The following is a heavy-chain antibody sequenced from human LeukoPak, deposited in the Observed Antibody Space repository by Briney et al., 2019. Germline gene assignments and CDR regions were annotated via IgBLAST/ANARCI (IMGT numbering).Heavy chain of an antibody. V-gene: IGHV3-23*01. D-gene: IGHD3-22*01. Sequence: GGSLRLSCAAFGFTFSSYAMSWVRRAPGKGLEWVSAISGSGGSTYYADSVKGRFTISRDNSKNTLYLQMNSLRAEDTAVYYCAKVSEYYYDSSGYWFDYWGQGTLVTVSS. J-gene: IGHJ4*02. CDR3: AKVSEYYYDSSGYWFDY. CDR1: GFTFSSYA. CDR2: ISGSGGST.